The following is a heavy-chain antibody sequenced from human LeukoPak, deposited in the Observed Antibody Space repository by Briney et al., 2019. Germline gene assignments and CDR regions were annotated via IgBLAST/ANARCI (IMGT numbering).Heavy chain of an antibody. CDR1: GYTFTSYG. Sequence: GASVEVSCKASGYTFTSYGISWVRQAPGQGLEWMGWISAYNGNTNYAQKLQGRVTMTTDTSTSTAYMELRSLRSDDTAVYYCARAWVLRYFDWLYLPNPFDYWGQGTLVTVSS. CDR3: ARAWVLRYFDWLYLPNPFDY. CDR2: ISAYNGNT. V-gene: IGHV1-18*04. D-gene: IGHD3-9*01. J-gene: IGHJ4*02.